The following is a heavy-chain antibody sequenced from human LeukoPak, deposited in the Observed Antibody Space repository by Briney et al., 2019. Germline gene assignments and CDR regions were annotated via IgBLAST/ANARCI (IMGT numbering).Heavy chain of an antibody. Sequence: ASVKVSCKASGYTSTSYGISWVRQAPGQGLEWMGWISAYNGNTNYAQKLQGRVTMTTDTSTSTAYMELRSLRSDDTAVYYCARIVEMATISAYFDYWGQGTLVTVSS. D-gene: IGHD5-24*01. CDR3: ARIVEMATISAYFDY. CDR2: ISAYNGNT. V-gene: IGHV1-18*01. CDR1: GYTSTSYG. J-gene: IGHJ4*02.